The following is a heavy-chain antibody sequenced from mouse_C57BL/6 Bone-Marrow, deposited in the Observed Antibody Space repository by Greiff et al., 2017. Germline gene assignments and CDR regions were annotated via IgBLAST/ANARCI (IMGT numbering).Heavy chain of an antibody. CDR1: GYTFTSYW. D-gene: IGHD6-1*01. J-gene: IGHJ1*03. CDR3: ARRKLLWYFDV. Sequence: QVQLQQPGAELVRPGTSVKLSCKASGYTFTSYWMHWVKQRPGQGLEWIGVIDPSDSYTNYNQKFKGKATLTVDTSSSTAYMQLSSLTSEDSAVYYCARRKLLWYFDVWGTGTTVTVSS. CDR2: IDPSDSYT. V-gene: IGHV1-59*01.